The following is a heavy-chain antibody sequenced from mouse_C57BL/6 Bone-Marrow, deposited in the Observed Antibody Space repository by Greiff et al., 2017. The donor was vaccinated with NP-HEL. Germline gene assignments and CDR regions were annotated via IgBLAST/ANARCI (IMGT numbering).Heavy chain of an antibody. CDR3: ARPARAFRRRGFAY. CDR2: IYPRSGNT. J-gene: IGHJ3*01. Sequence: VKLVESGAELARPGASVKLSCKASGYTFTSYGISWVKQRTGQGLEWIGEIYPRSGNTYYNEKFKGKATLTADKSSSPAYMELRSLTSEDSAVYFCARPARAFRRRGFAYWGQGTLVTVSA. V-gene: IGHV1-81*01. CDR1: GYTFTSYG.